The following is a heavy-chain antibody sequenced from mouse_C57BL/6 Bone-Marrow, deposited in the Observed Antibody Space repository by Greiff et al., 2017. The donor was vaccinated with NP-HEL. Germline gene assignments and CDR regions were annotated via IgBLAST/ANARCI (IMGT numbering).Heavy chain of an antibody. J-gene: IGHJ2*01. V-gene: IGHV1-81*01. Sequence: QVQLQQSGAELARPGASVKLSCKASGYTFTSYGISWVKQRTGQGLEWIGEIYPRSGNTYYNEKFKGKATLTADKSSSTAYMELRSLTSEDSAVYFWARFFITSLSYYFDYWGQGTTLTVSS. CDR3: ARFFITSLSYYFDY. CDR1: GYTFTSYG. CDR2: IYPRSGNT. D-gene: IGHD1-2*01.